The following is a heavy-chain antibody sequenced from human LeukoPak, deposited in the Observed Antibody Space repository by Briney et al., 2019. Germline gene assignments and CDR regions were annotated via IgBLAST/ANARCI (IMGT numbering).Heavy chain of an antibody. CDR1: GGTFSSYA. CDR2: IIPILGIA. CDR3: ARDQTWDSSGWYEDY. D-gene: IGHD6-19*01. Sequence: EASVKVSCKASGGTFSSYAISWVRQAPGQGLEWMGRIIPILGIANYAQKFQGRVTITADKSTSTAYMELSSLRSEDTAVYYCARDQTWDSSGWYEDYWGQGTLVTVSS. V-gene: IGHV1-69*04. J-gene: IGHJ4*02.